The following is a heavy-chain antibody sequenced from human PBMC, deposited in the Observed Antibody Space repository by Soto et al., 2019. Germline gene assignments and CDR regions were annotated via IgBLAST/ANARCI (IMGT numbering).Heavy chain of an antibody. J-gene: IGHJ2*01. D-gene: IGHD2-15*01. CDR2: ISSSSSTI. V-gene: IGHV3-48*01. CDR1: GFTFSSYS. Sequence: GGSLRLSCAASGFTFSSYSMNWVSQAPGKGLEWVSYISSSSSTIYYADSVKGRFTISRDNAKSSLYLQMNSLRAEDTAVYYCARADVVVAATRYWYFDLWGRGTLVTVSS. CDR3: ARADVVVAATRYWYFDL.